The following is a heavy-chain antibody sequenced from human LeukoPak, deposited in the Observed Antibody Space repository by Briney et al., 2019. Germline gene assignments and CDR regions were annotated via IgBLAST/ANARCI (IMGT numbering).Heavy chain of an antibody. CDR3: ARGEGSGSLWFDP. D-gene: IGHD3-10*01. CDR2: ISYDGSNK. J-gene: IGHJ5*02. V-gene: IGHV3-30*03. Sequence: GGSLRLSCTASGFTFSSYAMHWVRQAPGKGLEWVAVISYDGSNKYYADSVKGRFTISRDNSKNTLYLQMNSLRAEDTAVYYCARGEGSGSLWFDPWGQGTLVTVSS. CDR1: GFTFSSYA.